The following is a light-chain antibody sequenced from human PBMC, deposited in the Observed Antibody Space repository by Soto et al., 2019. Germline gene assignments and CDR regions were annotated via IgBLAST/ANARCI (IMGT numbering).Light chain of an antibody. Sequence: QSALTQPASVSGSPGQSITISCTGTSSDVGDYNYVSWYQQHPGKAPKLIIYEVSYRPSGVSNRFSGCKSGNTASLSISGLQAEDEADYYCSSYTSSSTFYVFGSGTKLTVL. CDR1: SSDVGDYNY. CDR2: EVS. V-gene: IGLV2-14*01. CDR3: SSYTSSSTFYV. J-gene: IGLJ1*01.